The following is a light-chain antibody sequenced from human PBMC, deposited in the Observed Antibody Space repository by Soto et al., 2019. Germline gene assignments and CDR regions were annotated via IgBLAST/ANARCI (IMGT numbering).Light chain of an antibody. CDR3: QQYDSSPWT. Sequence: EIVLTQSPGTLSLSPGERATLSCRAGQTVSSHLAWFQHKPGQAPRLLIYGASSRATGIPDRFSGSESGTDFTLTISILEPEDFAVYFCQQYDSSPWTFGQGTKVEIK. CDR1: QTVSSH. V-gene: IGKV3-20*01. CDR2: GAS. J-gene: IGKJ1*01.